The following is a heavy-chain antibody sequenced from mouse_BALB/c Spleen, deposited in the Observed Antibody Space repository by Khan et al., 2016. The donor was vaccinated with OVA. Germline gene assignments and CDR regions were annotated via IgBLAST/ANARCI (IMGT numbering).Heavy chain of an antibody. CDR2: IDPANGNT. CDR1: GFNIKDTY. J-gene: IGHJ4*01. V-gene: IGHV14-3*02. CDR3: APTPYGISYYYAMDY. D-gene: IGHD1-1*01. Sequence: EVQLVESGAELVKPGASVKLSCTTSGFNIKDTYIHWVKQRPEQGLEWIGRIDPANGNTKYNPKFQGTAAITTDKSSNTAYLQLSSLTSEDTAVYYCAPTPYGISYYYAMDYWGQGTSVTVSS.